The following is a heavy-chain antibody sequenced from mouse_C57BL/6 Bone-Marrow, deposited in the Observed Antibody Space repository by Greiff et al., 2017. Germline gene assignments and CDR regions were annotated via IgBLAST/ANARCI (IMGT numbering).Heavy chain of an antibody. CDR1: GYTFTSYW. Sequence: QVQLQQPGAELVKPGASVKLSCKASGYTFTSYWMHWVKQRPGRGLEWIGRIDPNSGGTKYNEKFKSKATLTVDKPSSTAYMQLSSLTSEDSAVYYCARFPFITTVDWAFAYWGQGTLVTVSA. CDR2: IDPNSGGT. J-gene: IGHJ3*01. D-gene: IGHD1-1*01. V-gene: IGHV1-72*01. CDR3: ARFPFITTVDWAFAY.